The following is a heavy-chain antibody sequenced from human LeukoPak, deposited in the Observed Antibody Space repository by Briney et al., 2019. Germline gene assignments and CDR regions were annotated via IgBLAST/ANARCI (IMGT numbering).Heavy chain of an antibody. CDR3: ARHSRGRRDGYNYYYFDY. V-gene: IGHV4-59*08. CDR1: GGSICSYY. CDR2: IYYSGST. D-gene: IGHD5-24*01. J-gene: IGHJ4*02. Sequence: PSETLSLTCTVSGGSICSYYWSWIRQPPGKGLEWIGYIYYSGSTNYNPSLKSRVTISVDTSKNQFSLKLSSVTAADTAVYYCARHSRGRRDGYNYYYFDYWGQGTLVTVSS.